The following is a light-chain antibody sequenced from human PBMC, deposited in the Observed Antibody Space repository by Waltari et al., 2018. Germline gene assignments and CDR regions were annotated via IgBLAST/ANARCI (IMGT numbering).Light chain of an antibody. CDR2: DDN. V-gene: IGLV2-23*01. J-gene: IGLJ3*02. CDR1: RRDVGHYNL. CDR3: CSYAGSYTWV. Sequence: QSALTQPASVSGSPGQSITISCPGTRRDVGHYNLVSWYQQYPGKAPKVMIYDDNRRPSGVSDRFSGSKSGNTASLTISGVQAEDEADYYCCSYAGSYTWVFGGGTKLTVL.